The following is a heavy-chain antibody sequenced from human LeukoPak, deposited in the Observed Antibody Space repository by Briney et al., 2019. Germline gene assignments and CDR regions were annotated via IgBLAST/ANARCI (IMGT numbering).Heavy chain of an antibody. J-gene: IGHJ6*02. V-gene: IGHV3-9*01. CDR1: GFTFDDYA. CDR3: AKRFSTSSRYYGMDV. Sequence: GGSLRLSCAASGFTFDDYAMRWVRQAPGKGLEWVSGISWNSGSIGYADSVKGRFTISRDNAKNSLYLQMNSLRAEDTALYYCAKRFSTSSRYYGMDVWGQGTTVTVSS. D-gene: IGHD2-2*01. CDR2: ISWNSGSI.